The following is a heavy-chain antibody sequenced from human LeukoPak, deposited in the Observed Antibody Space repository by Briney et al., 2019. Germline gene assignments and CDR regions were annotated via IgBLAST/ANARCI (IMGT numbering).Heavy chain of an antibody. V-gene: IGHV3-7*01. CDR1: GGSISSSSYY. J-gene: IGHJ4*02. D-gene: IGHD3-22*01. Sequence: ETLSLTCTVSGGSISSSSYYWGWIRQAPGKGLEWVANIKQDGSEKYYVDSVKGRFTISRDNAKNSLYLQMNSLRTEDTAVYYCARDRRYYYDTNSYRYFDSWGQGTLVTVSS. CDR2: IKQDGSEK. CDR3: ARDRRYYYDTNSYRYFDS.